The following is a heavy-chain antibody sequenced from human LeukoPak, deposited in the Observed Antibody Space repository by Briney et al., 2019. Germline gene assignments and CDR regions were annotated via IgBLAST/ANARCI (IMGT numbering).Heavy chain of an antibody. Sequence: SETLSLTCSVSGFSISADFYWGWMRQSPGQGLGWIGSVLHSGSSHYNPSLKSRVTMAIDTAKNQVPLNLRSVTAADSAIYYCARDFFKYGSGSFHDYWGQGILVTVSS. D-gene: IGHD3-10*01. CDR2: VLHSGSS. V-gene: IGHV4-38-2*02. J-gene: IGHJ4*02. CDR1: GFSISADFY. CDR3: ARDFFKYGSGSFHDY.